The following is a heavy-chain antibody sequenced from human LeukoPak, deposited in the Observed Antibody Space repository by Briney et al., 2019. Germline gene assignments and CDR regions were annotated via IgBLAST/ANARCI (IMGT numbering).Heavy chain of an antibody. D-gene: IGHD2-2*01. V-gene: IGHV4-34*01. CDR2: INHSGST. Sequence: PSETLSLTCAVYGGSFSGYYWSWIRQPPGKGLEWIGEINHSGSTNYNPSLKSRVTISVDTSKNQFSLKLSSVTAADTAVYYCAKGGCSSTSCYGEFDYWGQGTLVTVSS. CDR3: AKGGCSSTSCYGEFDY. CDR1: GGSFSGYY. J-gene: IGHJ4*02.